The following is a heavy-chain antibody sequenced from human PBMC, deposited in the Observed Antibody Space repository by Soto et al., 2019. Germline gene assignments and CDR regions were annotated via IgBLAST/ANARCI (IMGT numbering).Heavy chain of an antibody. D-gene: IGHD4-17*01. J-gene: IGHJ4*02. CDR1: GGSISTGGYY. CDR2: IYYSGST. CDR3: GRGLSVTLVDS. Sequence: QVQLQESGPGLVKPSQTLSLTCTVSGGSISTGGYYWTWIRQHPGKGLEWIGYIYYSGSTYYNPYLNSRVTISVDTSKNQFSLKLSSVTAADTAVYYCGRGLSVTLVDSWGQGTLVTVSS. V-gene: IGHV4-31*03.